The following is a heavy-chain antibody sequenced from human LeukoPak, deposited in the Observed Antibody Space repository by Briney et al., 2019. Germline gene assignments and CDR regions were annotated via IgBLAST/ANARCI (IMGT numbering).Heavy chain of an antibody. J-gene: IGHJ4*02. D-gene: IGHD1-26*01. Sequence: ASVKVSCKASGYTFTSYGISWVRQAPGQGLEWMGWTSAYNGNTNYAQKLQGRVTMTTDTSTSTAYMELRSLRSDDTAVYYCAREVEFVGATHTRHFDYWGQGTLVTVSS. CDR3: AREVEFVGATHTRHFDY. V-gene: IGHV1-18*01. CDR2: TSAYNGNT. CDR1: GYTFTSYG.